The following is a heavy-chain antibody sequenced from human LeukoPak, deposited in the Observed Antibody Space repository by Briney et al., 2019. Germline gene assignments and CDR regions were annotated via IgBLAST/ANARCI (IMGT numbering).Heavy chain of an antibody. CDR2: IYTSGST. Sequence: PSETLSLTCTVSGGSISSYYWSWIRQPAGKELEWIGRIYTSGSTNYNPSLKSRVTISVDTSKNQFSLKLSSVTAADTAVYYCARVLSSYEAFDIWGQGTMVTVSS. V-gene: IGHV4-4*07. CDR3: ARVLSSYEAFDI. D-gene: IGHD1-26*01. CDR1: GGSISSYY. J-gene: IGHJ3*02.